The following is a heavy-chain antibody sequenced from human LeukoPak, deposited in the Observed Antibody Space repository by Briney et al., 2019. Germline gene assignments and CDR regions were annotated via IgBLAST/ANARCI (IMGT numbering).Heavy chain of an antibody. CDR1: GGSVSSGTYY. Sequence: SETLSLTCTVSGGSVSSGTYYWSWIRQPPGKGLEWIGYIYYSGSTNYNPSLKSQVTISVDTSKNHFSLKLSSVTAADTAVYYCARGSGSYYYDMDVWGQGTTVTVFS. D-gene: IGHD1-26*01. V-gene: IGHV4-61*03. J-gene: IGHJ6*02. CDR2: IYYSGST. CDR3: ARGSGSYYYDMDV.